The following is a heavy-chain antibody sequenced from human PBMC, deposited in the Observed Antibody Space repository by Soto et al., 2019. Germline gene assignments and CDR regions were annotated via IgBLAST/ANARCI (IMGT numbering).Heavy chain of an antibody. CDR2: IDPGDSYT. D-gene: IGHD5-18*01. V-gene: IGHV5-10-1*01. J-gene: IGHJ2*01. Sequence: PGESLKISCKGSGYSFTSHWISWVRQMPGKGLEWMGRIDPGDSYTSYSPSFQGHVTISADKSISTVYLQWSSLKASDTATYYCARGDTALSYWYFDLWGRGTLVTVSS. CDR3: ARGDTALSYWYFDL. CDR1: GYSFTSHW.